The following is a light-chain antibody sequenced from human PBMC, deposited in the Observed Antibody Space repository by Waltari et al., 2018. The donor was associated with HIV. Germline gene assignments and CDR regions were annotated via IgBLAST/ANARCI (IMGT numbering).Light chain of an antibody. CDR3: QSYAASKNWV. CDR1: SGSIAGNF. Sequence: NFMLTQPHSVSESPGKTVTISCTRSSGSIAGNFVQWFQRRPGRSPTTVIYECYFRPSGFPNLFPGSIDRSSNSASLTISGLRAEDEADYYCQSYAASKNWVFGGGTKLTVL. J-gene: IGLJ3*02. V-gene: IGLV6-57*01. CDR2: ECY.